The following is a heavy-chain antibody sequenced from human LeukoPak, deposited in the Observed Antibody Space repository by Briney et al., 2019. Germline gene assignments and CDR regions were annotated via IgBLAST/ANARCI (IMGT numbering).Heavy chain of an antibody. D-gene: IGHD3-10*01. CDR1: GFTFSNYA. Sequence: GGSLRLSCAASGFTFSNYALGWVRQAPGKGLEWVSTICGSGSCTYYADSVKGRFTISRDNSRNTLSLQMNSLRVEDAALYYCAKHDLSGSYFVYWGQGTLVTVSS. CDR2: ICGSGSCT. J-gene: IGHJ4*02. V-gene: IGHV3-23*01. CDR3: AKHDLSGSYFVY.